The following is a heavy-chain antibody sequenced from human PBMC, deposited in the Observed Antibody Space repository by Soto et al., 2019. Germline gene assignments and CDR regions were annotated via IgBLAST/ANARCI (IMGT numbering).Heavy chain of an antibody. J-gene: IGHJ6*03. Sequence: QVQLVESGGGVVQPGRSLRLSCAASGFTFSTYGMHWVRQAPGKGLEWVAVISYDGSKKYHADSVKGRFTISRDNSENTLYLQMNSLRAEDTAVYYCAKNYYGPGSVYYYFYYMDVWGKGTTVTVSS. V-gene: IGHV3-30*18. CDR1: GFTFSTYG. D-gene: IGHD3-10*01. CDR3: AKNYYGPGSVYYYFYYMDV. CDR2: ISYDGSKK.